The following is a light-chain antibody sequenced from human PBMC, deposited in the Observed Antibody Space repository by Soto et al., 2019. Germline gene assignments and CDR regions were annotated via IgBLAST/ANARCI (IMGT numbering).Light chain of an antibody. V-gene: IGLV1-47*02. Sequence: QSALTQPPSAAGTPGQRVTISCSGSSSSIGSNSVNWFQQLPGTAPKVLIYGNNQRPSGVPDRFSGSKSGTSASLAISGRRSEDEADYYCAAWDDRLRGLVVGGGT. J-gene: IGLJ2*01. CDR2: GNN. CDR3: AAWDDRLRGLV. CDR1: SSSIGSNS.